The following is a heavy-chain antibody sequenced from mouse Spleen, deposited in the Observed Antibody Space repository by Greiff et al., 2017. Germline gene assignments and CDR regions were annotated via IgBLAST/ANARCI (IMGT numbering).Heavy chain of an antibody. Sequence: EVKLVESVAELVRPGASVKLSCTASGFNIKNTYIHWVKQRPEQGLEWIGRIDPANGNTKYAPKFQGKATITADTSSNTAYLQLSSLTSEDTAIYYCARGDYYTSSHPAPYWGQGTLVTVSA. CDR2: IDPANGNT. J-gene: IGHJ3*01. CDR1: GFNIKNTY. V-gene: IGHV14-3*01. D-gene: IGHD1-1*01. CDR3: ARGDYYTSSHPAPY.